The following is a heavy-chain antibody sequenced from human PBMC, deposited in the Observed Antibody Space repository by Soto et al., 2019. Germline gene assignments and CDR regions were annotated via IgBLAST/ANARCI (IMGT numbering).Heavy chain of an antibody. V-gene: IGHV1-3*01. Sequence: ASVKVSCKASGYSFTSYAMHWVRQAPGQRLEGMGWINAGNGNTKYSQKFQGRVTITRDTSASTAYMELSSLRSEDTAVYYCATAVRGGTYYYFGYWGQGTLVTLSS. J-gene: IGHJ4*02. CDR1: GYSFTSYA. D-gene: IGHD3-10*02. CDR2: INAGNGNT. CDR3: ATAVRGGTYYYFGY.